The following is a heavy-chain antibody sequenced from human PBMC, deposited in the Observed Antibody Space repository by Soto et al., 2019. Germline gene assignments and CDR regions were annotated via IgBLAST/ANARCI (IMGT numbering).Heavy chain of an antibody. Sequence: SETLSLTCTASGGSISSYYWSWIRQPPGKGLEWIGYIYYSGGTNYNPSLKSRVTISVDTSKNQFSLKLSSVTAADTAVYYCARSVGAGWLYYFDYWGQGTLVTGSS. D-gene: IGHD1-26*01. CDR3: ARSVGAGWLYYFDY. J-gene: IGHJ4*02. CDR2: IYYSGGT. CDR1: GGSISSYY. V-gene: IGHV4-59*01.